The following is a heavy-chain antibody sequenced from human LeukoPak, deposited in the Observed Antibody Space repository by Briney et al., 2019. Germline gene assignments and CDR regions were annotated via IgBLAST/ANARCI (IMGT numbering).Heavy chain of an antibody. CDR1: GGSISSSDYY. D-gene: IGHD2-15*01. J-gene: IGHJ5*02. CDR2: IYYGGST. V-gene: IGHV4-39*01. CDR3: ARALGYCSGGSCTRGYNWFDP. Sequence: TSETLSLTCTVSGGSISSSDYYWGWIRQPPGEGLEWIGSIYYGGSTYYNPSLKSRVTISVDTSMNQFSLKLSFVTTADTAVYYCARALGYCSGGSCTRGYNWFDPWGQGTLVTVPS.